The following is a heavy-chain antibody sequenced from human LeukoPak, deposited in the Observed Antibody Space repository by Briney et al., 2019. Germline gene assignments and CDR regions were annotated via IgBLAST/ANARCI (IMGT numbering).Heavy chain of an antibody. CDR3: ARDRDTGHYYGLGPPYYYYMDV. J-gene: IGHJ6*03. V-gene: IGHV1-69*05. D-gene: IGHD3-10*01. CDR1: GGTFSSYA. CDR2: IIPIFGTA. Sequence: SVKVSCKASGGTFSSYAISWVRQAPGQGLEWMGGIIPIFGTANYAQKFQGRVTITTDESTSTAYMELSSLRSEDTAVYYCARDRDTGHYYGLGPPYYYYMDVWGKGTTVTVSS.